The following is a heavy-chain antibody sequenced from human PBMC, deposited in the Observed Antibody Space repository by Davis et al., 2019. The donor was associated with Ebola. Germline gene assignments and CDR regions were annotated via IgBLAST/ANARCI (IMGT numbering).Heavy chain of an antibody. V-gene: IGHV1-8*01. CDR1: GYTFTSYD. CDR3: ASSADTPVTTGY. J-gene: IGHJ4*02. D-gene: IGHD4-17*01. CDR2: MNPNSGNS. Sequence: AASVKVSCKASGYTFTSYDINWVRQATGQGLEWMGWMNPNSGNSGYAQNFQGRVTMTRNTSISTAYMELSSMRSEDTAVYYCASSADTPVTTGYWGQGTLVTVSS.